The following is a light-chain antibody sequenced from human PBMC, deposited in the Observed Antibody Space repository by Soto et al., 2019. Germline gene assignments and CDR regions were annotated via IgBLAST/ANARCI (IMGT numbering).Light chain of an antibody. CDR1: SGDIGSYNR. J-gene: IGLJ1*01. CDR2: EVT. Sequence: QSALTQPASVSGSPGQSITISCTGTSGDIGSYNRVSWYQQHPGKAPKLIIYEVTDRPSGVSNRFSGSKSGNTSSLTISGLQAEDEAEYYCSSYTNINIRAWVFGTGTKVTVL. V-gene: IGLV2-14*01. CDR3: SSYTNINIRAWV.